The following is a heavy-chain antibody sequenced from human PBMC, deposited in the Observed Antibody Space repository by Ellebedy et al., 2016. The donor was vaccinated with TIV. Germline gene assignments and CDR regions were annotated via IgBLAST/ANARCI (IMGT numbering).Heavy chain of an antibody. D-gene: IGHD2-21*02. CDR1: GFTVSSSS. J-gene: IGHJ3*02. Sequence: GGSLRLSXAASGFTVSSSSMSWVLQAPGKGLEWVSVIYSGGSKYYADSVKGRFTISRHNSKNTLYLQMNSLRAEDTAVYYCASGYCGGDCYSSGAFDIWGLGTMVTVSS. CDR3: ASGYCGGDCYSSGAFDI. V-gene: IGHV3-53*04. CDR2: IYSGGSK.